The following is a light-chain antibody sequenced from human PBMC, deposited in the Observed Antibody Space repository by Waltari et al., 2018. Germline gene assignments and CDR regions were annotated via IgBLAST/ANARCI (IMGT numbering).Light chain of an antibody. CDR3: SSFAGNNNPYV. J-gene: IGLJ1*01. V-gene: IGLV2-8*01. CDR1: SGDIGGYNF. CDR2: EVT. Sequence: QSALTQPPSASGSPGQSVTISCTGTSGDIGGYNFVSWYQQHPGKAPKRMIYEVTKRPSGVPDRFSGAQSGNTASLTVSGLQAEDEADYYCSSFAGNNNPYVFGTGTKVSVL.